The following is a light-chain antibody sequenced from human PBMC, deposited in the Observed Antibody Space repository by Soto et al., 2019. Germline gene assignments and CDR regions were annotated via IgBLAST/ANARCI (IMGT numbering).Light chain of an antibody. Sequence: EILMTQSPATLSVSPGERATLSCRASQSVRTKLAWYQQKPGQAPRLLIYGASTRATGIPARFSGSGSGTEFTLTISSLQSEDFAVYYCQQYNYWPPAFGQGTKVEIK. V-gene: IGKV3-15*01. CDR2: GAS. CDR3: QQYNYWPPA. J-gene: IGKJ1*01. CDR1: QSVRTK.